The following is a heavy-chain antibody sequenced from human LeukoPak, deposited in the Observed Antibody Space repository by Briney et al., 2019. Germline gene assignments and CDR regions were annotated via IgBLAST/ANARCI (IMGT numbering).Heavy chain of an antibody. Sequence: GGSLRLSCAASGFTFTGSTMSWVRQAPGKGLEWGSGISGSVGTTRHADSVKGRFTISRDNSKNTLYLQMNSLRAEDTAVYYCPKDRGIVVVPTLFDYWGQGTLVTVSS. V-gene: IGHV3-23*01. CDR1: GFTFTGST. CDR3: PKDRGIVVVPTLFDY. CDR2: ISGSVGTT. J-gene: IGHJ4*02. D-gene: IGHD2-2*01.